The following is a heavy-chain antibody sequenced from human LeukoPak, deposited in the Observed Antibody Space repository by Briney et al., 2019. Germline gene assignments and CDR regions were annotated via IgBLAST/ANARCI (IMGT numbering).Heavy chain of an antibody. J-gene: IGHJ4*02. CDR3: ARDYFRYYHDTSGYFPY. D-gene: IGHD3-22*01. V-gene: IGHV3-33*01. CDR2: IWYDGSNK. Sequence: GGSLRLSCAASGFTFSSYGMHWVRQAPGKGLEWVAVIWYDGSNKYYADSVKGRFTISRDNSKSTLYLQMNSLRAEDTAAYYCARDYFRYYHDTSGYFPYWGQGTLVTVSS. CDR1: GFTFSSYG.